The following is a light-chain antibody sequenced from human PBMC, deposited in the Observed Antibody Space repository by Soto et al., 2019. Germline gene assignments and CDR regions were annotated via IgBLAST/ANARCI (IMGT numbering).Light chain of an antibody. V-gene: IGKV3-15*01. CDR2: DTS. Sequence: EILMTQSPATLSVSPGERVTLSFRASQSVSSLLAWYQQKPRQAPTLLMYDTSTRATGIPARFSGSGSGTEFTLTISSLQSEDFAVYYCQQYNNWPPITFGQGTRLEIK. CDR3: QQYNNWPPIT. CDR1: QSVSSL. J-gene: IGKJ5*01.